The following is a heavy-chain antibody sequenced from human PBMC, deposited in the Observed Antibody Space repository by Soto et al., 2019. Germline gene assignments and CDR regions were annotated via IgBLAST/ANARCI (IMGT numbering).Heavy chain of an antibody. Sequence: SVKVSCKASGFTFTSSAVQWVRQARGQRLEWIGWTVVGSGNTNYAQKFQERVTITRDMSTSTAYMELSSLRSEDTAVYYCAAAPHSSGPHKYWGQGTLVTVSS. D-gene: IGHD3-22*01. CDR1: GFTFTSSA. CDR2: TVVGSGNT. V-gene: IGHV1-58*01. J-gene: IGHJ4*02. CDR3: AAAPHSSGPHKY.